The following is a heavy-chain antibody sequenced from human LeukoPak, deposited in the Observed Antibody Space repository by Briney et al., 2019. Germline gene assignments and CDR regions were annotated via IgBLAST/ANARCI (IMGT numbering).Heavy chain of an antibody. CDR2: IYSGGST. CDR1: RFTVSSNY. V-gene: IGHV3-66*02. J-gene: IGHJ4*02. CDR3: ARDTYYDSSGYYLEPYYFDY. Sequence: GGSLRLSCAASRFTVSSNYMTWVRQAPGKGLEWVSVIYSGGSTYYADSVKGRFTISRDNSKNTLYLQMNSLRAEDTAVYYCARDTYYDSSGYYLEPYYFDYWGQGTLVTVSS. D-gene: IGHD3-22*01.